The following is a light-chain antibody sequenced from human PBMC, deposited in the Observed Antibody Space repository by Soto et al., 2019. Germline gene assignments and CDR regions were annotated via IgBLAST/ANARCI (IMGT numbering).Light chain of an antibody. CDR1: QSVGSD. J-gene: IGKJ2*01. V-gene: IGKV3-15*01. Sequence: EIVMTQSPATLSVSPGERATLSCRASQSVGSDLAWYQQRPGQAPGLVIFGASTRATGIPARFSGSGSGTEFTLTISSLQSEDLAVYYCQQYNNWPPYTFGQGTKLEIK. CDR2: GAS. CDR3: QQYNNWPPYT.